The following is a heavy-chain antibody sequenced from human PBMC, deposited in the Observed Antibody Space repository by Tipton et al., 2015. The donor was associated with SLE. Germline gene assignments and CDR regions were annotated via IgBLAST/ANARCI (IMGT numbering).Heavy chain of an antibody. Sequence: GSLRLSCVASGFIFSNYWMTWVRQAPGKGLEWVANIKQDGGQTNYVDSVKGRFTISRDNSKNSLFLHMSNLRAEDTAVYYCSREGDYWGQGMLVTVSS. J-gene: IGHJ4*02. CDR2: IKQDGGQT. CDR3: SREGDY. V-gene: IGHV3-7*01. CDR1: GFIFSNYW.